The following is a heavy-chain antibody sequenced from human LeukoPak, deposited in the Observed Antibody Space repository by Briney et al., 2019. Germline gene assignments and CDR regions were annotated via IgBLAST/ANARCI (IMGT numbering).Heavy chain of an antibody. Sequence: PSETLSLTCTVSGDSISNYYWSWIRQPPGKGLEWIGYIYSSGSTNYNPSLKSRVTISVDTSKNQFSLKLNSVTAADTAVYYCAKAIVAVGITAQGWFDPWGQGTLVTVSS. CDR1: GDSISNYY. D-gene: IGHD6-13*01. J-gene: IGHJ5*02. CDR3: AKAIVAVGITAQGWFDP. V-gene: IGHV4-59*01. CDR2: IYSSGST.